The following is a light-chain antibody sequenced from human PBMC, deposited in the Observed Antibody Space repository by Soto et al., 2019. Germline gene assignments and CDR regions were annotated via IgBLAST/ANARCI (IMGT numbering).Light chain of an antibody. CDR3: VAWDGSLSTVL. CDR1: GSDIGAYNF. V-gene: IGLV2-8*01. CDR2: GVT. Sequence: QSALAQPPSASGSPGQSVTISCTGSGSDIGAYNFVSWYQQHPGKAPKLMIFGVTERPSGVPDRFSGSKSGTSGSLAISGLRSEDEADYYCVAWDGSLSTVLFGGGTKLTVL. J-gene: IGLJ3*02.